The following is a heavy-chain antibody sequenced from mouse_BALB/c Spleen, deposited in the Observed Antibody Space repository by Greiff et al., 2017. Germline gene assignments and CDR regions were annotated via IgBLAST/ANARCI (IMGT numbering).Heavy chain of an antibody. V-gene: IGHV1-15*01. CDR1: GYTFTDYE. Sequence: VHLVESGAELVRPGASVTLSCKASGYTFTDYEMHWVKQTPVHGLEWIGAIDPETGGTAYNQKFKGKATLTADKSSSTAYMELRSLTSEDSAVYYCTRLYYDYNWFAYWGQGTLVTVSA. CDR3: TRLYYDYNWFAY. CDR2: IDPETGGT. J-gene: IGHJ3*01. D-gene: IGHD2-4*01.